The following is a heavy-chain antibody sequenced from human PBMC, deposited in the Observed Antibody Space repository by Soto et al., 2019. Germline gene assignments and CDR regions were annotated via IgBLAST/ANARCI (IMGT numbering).Heavy chain of an antibody. Sequence: QVQLVQSGAEVKKPGASVKVSCKASGYTFTAYYMYWVRQAPGQGLEWMGWINPNTGDTNYAQKFQGRVTVTRDTSISIAYMELSRLRSDDTAVYYCARDRPFDYWGQGTLVTVSS. V-gene: IGHV1-2*02. J-gene: IGHJ4*02. CDR3: ARDRPFDY. CDR1: GYTFTAYY. CDR2: INPNTGDT.